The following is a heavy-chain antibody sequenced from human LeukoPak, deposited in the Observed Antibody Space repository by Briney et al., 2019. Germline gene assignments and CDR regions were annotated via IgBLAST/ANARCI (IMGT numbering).Heavy chain of an antibody. V-gene: IGHV3-23*01. Sequence: PGGSLRLSCAASGFIFSSYAMSWVRQAPGKGLEWVSAISGSGDNTYYADSVKGRFTISRDNSKNTLFLQMNSLRAEDTAVYYCASSPLDYSYYYMDVWGKGTTVTVSS. CDR3: ASSPLDYSYYYMDV. J-gene: IGHJ6*03. CDR2: ISGSGDNT. D-gene: IGHD6-13*01. CDR1: GFIFSSYA.